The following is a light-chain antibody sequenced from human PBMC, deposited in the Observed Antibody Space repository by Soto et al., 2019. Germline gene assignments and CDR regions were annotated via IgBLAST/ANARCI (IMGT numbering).Light chain of an antibody. CDR3: QQYNSQWT. Sequence: DIQMTQSPSTLPASVGDRVTVTRRANQSISTWFVWYRQKPGKAPNLLIYDASSLESEVPQRFSGSGSGTEFTLTISSLQTNDFATYYCQQYNSQWTFGQGTKVDIK. CDR2: DAS. V-gene: IGKV1-5*01. J-gene: IGKJ1*01. CDR1: QSISTW.